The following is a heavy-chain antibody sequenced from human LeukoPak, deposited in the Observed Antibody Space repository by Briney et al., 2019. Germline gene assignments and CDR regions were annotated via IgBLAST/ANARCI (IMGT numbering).Heavy chain of an antibody. V-gene: IGHV4-59*08. CDR1: GGSISSYY. CDR3: ARLVSDYYGSGSYYNVFDY. D-gene: IGHD3-10*01. Sequence: SETLSLTCTVSGGSISSYYWSWIRQPPGKGLEWIGYIYYSGSTNYNPSLKSRVTISVDTSKNQFSLKLSSVPAADTAVYYCARLVSDYYGSGSYYNVFDYWGQGTLVTVSS. CDR2: IYYSGST. J-gene: IGHJ4*02.